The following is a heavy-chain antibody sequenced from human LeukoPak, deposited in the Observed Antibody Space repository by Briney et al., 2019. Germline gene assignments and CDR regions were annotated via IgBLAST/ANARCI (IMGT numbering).Heavy chain of an antibody. V-gene: IGHV1-2*02. CDR3: AKVMGSGQWLVEREDFDI. CDR2: INPNSGGT. J-gene: IGHJ3*02. Sequence: AASVEVSCKASGGTFTGYYIHWVRQAPGQGLEWMGWINPNSGGTNYAQKFQGRVTMTRDTSISTAYMELSRLRSDDTAVYYCAKVMGSGQWLVEREDFDIWGQGTMVTVSS. CDR1: GGTFTGYY. D-gene: IGHD6-19*01.